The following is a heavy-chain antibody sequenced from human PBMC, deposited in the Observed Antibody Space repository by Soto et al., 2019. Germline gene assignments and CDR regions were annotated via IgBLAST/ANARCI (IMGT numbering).Heavy chain of an antibody. D-gene: IGHD2-8*01. Sequence: PSETLSLTCTVSGGSISSYYWSWIRQPPGKGLEWIGYIYYSGSTNYNPSLKSRVTISVDTSKNQFSLKLSSVTAADTAVYYCARDRVCAYWGQGTLVTVSS. V-gene: IGHV4-59*01. CDR3: ARDRVCAY. CDR1: GGSISSYY. CDR2: IYYSGST. J-gene: IGHJ4*02.